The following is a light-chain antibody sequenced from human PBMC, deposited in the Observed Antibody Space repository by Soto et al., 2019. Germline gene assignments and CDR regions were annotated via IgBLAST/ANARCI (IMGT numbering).Light chain of an antibody. CDR3: QSYDSSLSGGV. Sequence: QSVLTQPPSVSGAPGQRVTISCTGSSSNIGAGYDVHWYQQPPGTAPKLLIYGNSNRPSGVPDRFSGSKSGTSASLAITGLQAEDEADYDCQSYDSSLSGGVFGGGTKLTVL. CDR1: SSNIGAGYD. J-gene: IGLJ3*02. CDR2: GNS. V-gene: IGLV1-40*01.